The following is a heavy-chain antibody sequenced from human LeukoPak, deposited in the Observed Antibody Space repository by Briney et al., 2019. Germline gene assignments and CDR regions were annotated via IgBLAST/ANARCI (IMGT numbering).Heavy chain of an antibody. CDR2: MNPNSGNT. J-gene: IGHJ4*02. Sequence: GASVKVSCKASGYTFTSYDINWVRQATGQGLEWMGYMNPNSGNTGYAQKFQGRVTITTNTSTSTAYMELSSLRSDDTAVYYCATEGSDYWGQGTLVTVSS. CDR1: GYTFTSYD. CDR3: ATEGSDY. V-gene: IGHV1-8*03.